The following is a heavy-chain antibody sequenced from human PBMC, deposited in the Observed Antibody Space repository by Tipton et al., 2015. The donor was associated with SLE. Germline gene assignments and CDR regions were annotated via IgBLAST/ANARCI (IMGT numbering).Heavy chain of an antibody. Sequence: TLSLTCTVSGGSISFDYWSWIRQSAGRGLEWIGRIYSSGDRDYNPSLRSRVTMSIDASQNRVSLRLKSVSAADTAVYYCARKASCTRSSCSGFDPWGQGTLVTVSS. CDR2: IYSSGDR. D-gene: IGHD2-2*01. V-gene: IGHV4-4*07. CDR1: GGSISFDY. CDR3: ARKASCTRSSCSGFDP. J-gene: IGHJ5*02.